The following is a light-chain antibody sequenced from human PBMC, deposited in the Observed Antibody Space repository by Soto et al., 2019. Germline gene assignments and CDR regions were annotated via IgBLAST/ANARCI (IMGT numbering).Light chain of an antibody. CDR1: SSNIGSNT. J-gene: IGLJ3*02. Sequence: QSVLTQPPSASGTPGQRVTISCSGSSSNIGSNTVNWYQQLQGTAPKLLIYSNNQRPSGVPDRFSGSKSGTSASLAISGLQSEDEADDYCAAWDDSLNGWVFGGGTQLPV. V-gene: IGLV1-44*01. CDR2: SNN. CDR3: AAWDDSLNGWV.